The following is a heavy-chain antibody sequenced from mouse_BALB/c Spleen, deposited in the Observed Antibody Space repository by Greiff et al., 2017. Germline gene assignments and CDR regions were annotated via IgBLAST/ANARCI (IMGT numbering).Heavy chain of an antibody. CDR1: GYTFTSYT. CDR2: INPSSGYT. V-gene: IGHV1-4*02. CDR3: ARGRRYAMDY. J-gene: IGHJ4*01. Sequence: VQLQQSAAELARPGASVKMSCKASGYTFTSYTMHWVKQRPGQGLEWIGYINPSSGYTEYNQKFKDKTTLTADKSSSTAYMQLSSLTSEDSAVYYCARGRRYAMDYWGQGTSVTVSS.